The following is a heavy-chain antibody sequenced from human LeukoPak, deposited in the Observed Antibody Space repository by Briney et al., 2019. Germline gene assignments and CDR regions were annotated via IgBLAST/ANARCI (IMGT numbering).Heavy chain of an antibody. D-gene: IGHD3-9*01. CDR1: GFTFSSYS. Sequence: GGSLRLSCAASGFTFSSYSMNWVRQAPGKGLGWVSYISSSSSTIYYADSVKGRFTISRDNAKNSLYLQMNSLRAEDTAVYYCARDLGNYDILTGYYIGLYFDYWGQGTLVTVSS. CDR3: ARDLGNYDILTGYYIGLYFDY. CDR2: ISSSSSTI. V-gene: IGHV3-48*01. J-gene: IGHJ4*02.